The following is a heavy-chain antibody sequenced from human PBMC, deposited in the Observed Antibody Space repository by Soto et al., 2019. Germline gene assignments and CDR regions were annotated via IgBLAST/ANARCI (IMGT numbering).Heavy chain of an antibody. D-gene: IGHD2-15*01. J-gene: IGHJ4*02. CDR3: ARGFSLYGGNPDRLDY. CDR1: GGSISSYY. Sequence: SETLSLTCTVSGGSISSYYWSWIRQPPGKGLEWIGYIYYSGSTNYNPSLKSRVTISVDTSKNQFPLKLSSVTAADTAVYYCARGFSLYGGNPDRLDYWGQGTLVTVSS. CDR2: IYYSGST. V-gene: IGHV4-59*01.